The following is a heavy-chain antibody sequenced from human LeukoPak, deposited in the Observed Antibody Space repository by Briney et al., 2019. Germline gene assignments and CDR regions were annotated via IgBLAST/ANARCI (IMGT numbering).Heavy chain of an antibody. CDR2: INPNSGGT. Sequence: ASVKVSCKASGYTFTGYYIHWVRQAPGQGLEWMGRINPNSGGTKYTQKFQGRVTMTRDTSISTAYMELSRLTSYDTAVYYCSRSRNDCFDIWGEGTMVTVSS. J-gene: IGHJ3*02. CDR1: GYTFTGYY. V-gene: IGHV1-2*06. D-gene: IGHD2-21*01. CDR3: SRSRNDCFDI.